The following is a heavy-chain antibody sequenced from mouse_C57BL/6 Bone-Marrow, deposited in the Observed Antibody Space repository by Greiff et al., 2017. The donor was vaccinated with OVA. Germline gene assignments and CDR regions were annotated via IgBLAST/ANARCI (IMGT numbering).Heavy chain of an antibody. CDR2: ISSGGDYI. Sequence: EVKVVESGEGLVKPGGSLKLSCAASGFTFSSYAMSWVRQTPEKRLEWVAYISSGGDYIYYADTVKGRFTISRDNARNTLYLQMSSLKSEDTAMYYCTRVPIYDGYYVGAMDYWGQGTSVTVSS. CDR1: GFTFSSYA. V-gene: IGHV5-9-1*02. J-gene: IGHJ4*01. D-gene: IGHD2-3*01. CDR3: TRVPIYDGYYVGAMDY.